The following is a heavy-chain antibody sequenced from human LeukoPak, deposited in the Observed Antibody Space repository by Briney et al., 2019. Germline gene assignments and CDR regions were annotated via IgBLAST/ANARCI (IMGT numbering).Heavy chain of an antibody. CDR1: GGSISSGGYY. CDR2: IYYSGST. V-gene: IGHV4-31*03. D-gene: IGHD5-18*01. Sequence: SQTLSLTCTVSGGSISSGGYYWSWIRQHPGKGLEWIGYIYYSGSTYYNPSLKSRVTISVDTSKNQFSLKLSSVTAADTAVYYCARLGLRYSYGSRNWFDPWGQGTLVTVSS. J-gene: IGHJ5*02. CDR3: ARLGLRYSYGSRNWFDP.